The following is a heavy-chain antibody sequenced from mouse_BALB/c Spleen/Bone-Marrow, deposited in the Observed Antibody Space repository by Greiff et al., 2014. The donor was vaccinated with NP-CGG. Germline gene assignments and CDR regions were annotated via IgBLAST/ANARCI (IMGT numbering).Heavy chain of an antibody. J-gene: IGHJ2*01. V-gene: IGHV5-17*02. CDR3: ARGGNWEDFDY. Sequence: EVQLVESGGGLVQPGGSRKLSCAASGFTFSSFGMHWVRQAPERGLEWVVYISSGSSTIFYADTVKGRFTISRDNPKNTLFLQMTSLRSEDTAMYYCARGGNWEDFDYWGQGTTLTVSS. D-gene: IGHD4-1*01. CDR1: GFTFSSFG. CDR2: ISSGSSTI.